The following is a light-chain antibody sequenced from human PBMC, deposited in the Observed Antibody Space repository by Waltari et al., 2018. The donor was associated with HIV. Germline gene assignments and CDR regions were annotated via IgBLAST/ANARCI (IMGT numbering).Light chain of an antibody. CDR1: SSDIGAYDY. CDR2: DVN. J-gene: IGLJ2*01. V-gene: IGLV2-11*01. Sequence: HSALTQPRSVSGSPGQSVTISCTGTSSDIGAYDYVSGFQKFPGRAPKLLIFDVNKRPSGVPDRFSGFKSGDTASLTISGLQPDDESDYFCSSYGGVASYLIFGGGTTLTVL. CDR3: SSYGGVASYLI.